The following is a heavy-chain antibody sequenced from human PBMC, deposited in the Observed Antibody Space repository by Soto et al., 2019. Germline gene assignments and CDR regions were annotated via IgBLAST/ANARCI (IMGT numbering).Heavy chain of an antibody. CDR3: TAWFGEFFYTMDV. D-gene: IGHD3-10*01. V-gene: IGHV1-3*01. Sequence: GASLKVSCKASGYTFATQPIHSACQAPGQGLEWMGWSDAGNGYTKSSQRFQGRLTITRDTSATTAYMGLSSLRSEDTAVYYCTAWFGEFFYTMDVWGQGTTVTVSS. J-gene: IGHJ6*02. CDR1: GYTFATQP. CDR2: SDAGNGYT.